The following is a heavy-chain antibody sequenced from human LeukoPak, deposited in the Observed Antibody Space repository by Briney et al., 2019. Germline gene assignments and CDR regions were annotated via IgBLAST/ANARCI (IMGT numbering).Heavy chain of an antibody. V-gene: IGHV3-20*04. D-gene: IGHD6-19*01. CDR3: ARVSDISVAAYFDY. CDR2: INWNGGST. Sequence: GGSLRLSCAASGFTFSTSAMNWVRQAPGRGLEWASTINWNGGSTRYADSVKGRFTISRDNAKNSLYLQMNTLRAEDTALYYCARVSDISVAAYFDYWGQGTLVTVSS. J-gene: IGHJ4*02. CDR1: GFTFSTSA.